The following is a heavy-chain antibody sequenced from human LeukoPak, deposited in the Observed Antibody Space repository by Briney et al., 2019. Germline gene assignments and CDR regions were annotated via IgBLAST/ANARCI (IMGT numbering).Heavy chain of an antibody. Sequence: PGGSLRLSCAASGFTVSSNYMTWVRQAPGKGLEWVSVIFGGGGTYYADSVRGRFTISRDNSKNTLFLQMNSLRVEDTAVYYCARGPGGYDNWGQGTLVTVSS. CDR3: ARGPGGYDN. V-gene: IGHV3-66*01. J-gene: IGHJ4*02. D-gene: IGHD3-16*01. CDR2: IFGGGGT. CDR1: GFTVSSNY.